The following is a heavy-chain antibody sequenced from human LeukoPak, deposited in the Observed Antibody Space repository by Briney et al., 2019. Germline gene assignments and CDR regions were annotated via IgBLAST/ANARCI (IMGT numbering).Heavy chain of an antibody. J-gene: IGHJ6*03. Sequence: GGSLRLSCAASGFTVSSNYMSWVRQAPGKGLEWVSAISGSGGSTYYADSVKGRFTISRDNSENTLYLQMNSLRAEDTAVYYCAKTYYSGYALSYYYYMDVWGKGTTVTISS. CDR2: ISGSGGST. D-gene: IGHD5-12*01. CDR1: GFTVSSNY. CDR3: AKTYYSGYALSYYYYMDV. V-gene: IGHV3-23*01.